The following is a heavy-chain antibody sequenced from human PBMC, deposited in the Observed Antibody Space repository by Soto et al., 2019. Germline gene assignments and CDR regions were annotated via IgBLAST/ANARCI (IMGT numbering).Heavy chain of an antibody. CDR2: ISGSGGST. CDR3: AKARDSSGWYPYYYGMDV. Sequence: RRLSCAASGFTFSSYAMSWVRQAPGKGLEWVSAISGSGGSTYYADSVKGRFTISRDNSKNTLYLQMNSLRAEDTAVYYCAKARDSSGWYPYYYGMDVWGQGTTVTVSS. V-gene: IGHV3-23*01. D-gene: IGHD6-19*01. CDR1: GFTFSSYA. J-gene: IGHJ6*02.